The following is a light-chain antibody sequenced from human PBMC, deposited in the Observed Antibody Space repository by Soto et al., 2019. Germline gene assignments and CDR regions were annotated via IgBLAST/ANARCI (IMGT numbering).Light chain of an antibody. Sequence: SALTQPASVSGSPGQSITLSCTGTSRDVGGYKYVSWYQQHPDKAPKLIIYDVTNRPSGISNRFSGSKSGNTASLTISGLQAEDEADYYCSSYTSSSSYVFGTGTKLTVL. V-gene: IGLV2-14*01. CDR3: SSYTSSSSYV. CDR2: DVT. J-gene: IGLJ1*01. CDR1: SRDVGGYKY.